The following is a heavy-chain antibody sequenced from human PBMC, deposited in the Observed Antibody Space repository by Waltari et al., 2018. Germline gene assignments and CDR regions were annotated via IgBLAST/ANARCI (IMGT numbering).Heavy chain of an antibody. V-gene: IGHV1-69-2*01. CDR3: ATDLTMIVVVHRGEGPYDAFDI. CDR1: GYTFTDYY. J-gene: IGHJ3*02. D-gene: IGHD3-22*01. Sequence: EVQLVQSGAEVKKPGATVKISCKASGYTFTDYYMHWVQQAPGKGLEWMGRVDPEESETIYAEKFQGRVTITADTSTDTAYMELSSLRSEDTAVYYCATDLTMIVVVHRGEGPYDAFDIWGQGTMVIVSS. CDR2: VDPEESET.